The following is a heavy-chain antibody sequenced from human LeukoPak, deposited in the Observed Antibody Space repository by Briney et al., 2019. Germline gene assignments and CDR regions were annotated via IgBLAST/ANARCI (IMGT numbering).Heavy chain of an antibody. CDR3: ARGPSVVVVAASYFDY. D-gene: IGHD2-15*01. V-gene: IGHV3-30*04. CDR1: GFTFSSYA. CDR2: ISYDGSNK. J-gene: IGHJ4*02. Sequence: GGSLRLSCAASGFTFSSYAMHWVRQAPGKGLEWVAVISYDGSNKYYADSVKGRFTISRDNSKNTLYLQMNSLRAEDTAVYYCARGPSVVVVAASYFDYWGQGTLVTVSS.